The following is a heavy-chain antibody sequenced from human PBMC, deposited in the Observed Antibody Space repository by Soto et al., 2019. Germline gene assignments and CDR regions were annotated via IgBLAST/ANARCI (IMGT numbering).Heavy chain of an antibody. CDR1: GFNFSSYW. Sequence: PGGSLRLSCEGTGFNFSSYWMHWVRQAPGKGLEWVANTKRDASETYYADSVKGRFTISRDNTKNSLYLQVNSLRVEDTAVYYCARPPVKGIHVWGQGTTVTVSS. D-gene: IGHD4-17*01. J-gene: IGHJ6*02. CDR2: TKRDASET. CDR3: ARPPVKGIHV. V-gene: IGHV3-7*01.